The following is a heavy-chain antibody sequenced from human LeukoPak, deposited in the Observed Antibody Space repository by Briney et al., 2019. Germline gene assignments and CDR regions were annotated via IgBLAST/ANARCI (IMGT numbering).Heavy chain of an antibody. Sequence: GGSLRLSCAASGFTFSSYWMHWVRQAPGKGLVWVSRINSDGSTTNYADSVKGRFTISRDNAKNSLYLQMNSLRAEDTAVYYCARDYSGWRFDYWGQGTLVTVSS. D-gene: IGHD6-19*01. V-gene: IGHV3-74*01. J-gene: IGHJ4*02. CDR3: ARDYSGWRFDY. CDR2: INSDGSTT. CDR1: GFTFSSYW.